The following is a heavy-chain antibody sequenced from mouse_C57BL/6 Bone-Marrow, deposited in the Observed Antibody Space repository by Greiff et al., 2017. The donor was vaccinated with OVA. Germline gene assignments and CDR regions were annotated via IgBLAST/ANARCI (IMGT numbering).Heavy chain of an antibody. CDR2: IDPEDGGT. D-gene: IGHD1-1*01. V-gene: IGHV14-2*01. Sequence: VQLQQSGAELVKPGASVKLSCTASGFNIKDYYMHWVKQRTEQGLEWIGRIDPEDGGTKYAPKFQGKATITADTSSNTAYLQLSSLTSEDTAVYYCARGIITTVVRWYFDVWGTGTTVTVSS. CDR3: ARGIITTVVRWYFDV. CDR1: GFNIKDYY. J-gene: IGHJ1*03.